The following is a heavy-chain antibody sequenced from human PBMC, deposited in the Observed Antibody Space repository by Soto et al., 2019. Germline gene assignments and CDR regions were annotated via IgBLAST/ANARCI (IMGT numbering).Heavy chain of an antibody. D-gene: IGHD1-26*01. CDR2: VIPILGQP. Sequence: ASVKVSCKASGGIFSSYAISWLRQAPGQGLEWMGAVIPILGQPYYAQTLQGRVTITADESARTAYMELSSLRSEDTAVYCARVGGVGAPPGDFQFWGQGTLVTVSS. V-gene: IGHV1-69*13. CDR3: ARVGGVGAPPGDFQF. CDR1: GGIFSSYA. J-gene: IGHJ1*01.